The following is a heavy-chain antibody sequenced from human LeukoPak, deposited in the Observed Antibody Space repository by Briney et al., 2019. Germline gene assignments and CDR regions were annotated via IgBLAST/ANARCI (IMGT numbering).Heavy chain of an antibody. D-gene: IGHD5-18*01. CDR3: ARAGGYSYGDLTFDI. J-gene: IGHJ3*02. Sequence: GGSLRLSCAASGFTFSSDWMSWGREAPGKGLEWVANIKEDESEKYYVDSVKGRFTISRDNAKNSLYLQMNNLRAEDTAVYYCARAGGYSYGDLTFDIWGQGTMVRVSS. CDR1: GFTFSSDW. CDR2: IKEDESEK. V-gene: IGHV3-7*01.